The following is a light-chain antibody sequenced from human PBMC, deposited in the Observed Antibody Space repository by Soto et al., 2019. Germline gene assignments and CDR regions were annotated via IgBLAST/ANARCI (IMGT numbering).Light chain of an antibody. V-gene: IGLV2-14*01. J-gene: IGLJ3*02. CDR2: EVS. Sequence: QSALTQPASVSGSPGQSITISCTGTSSDIGSYSHVSWYQHHPGKAPKLIIFEVSDRPSGVSDRFSASKSGSTASLTISGLQAEDEADYYCSSYAGSYILGVFGGGTKLTVL. CDR1: SSDIGSYSH. CDR3: SSYAGSYILGV.